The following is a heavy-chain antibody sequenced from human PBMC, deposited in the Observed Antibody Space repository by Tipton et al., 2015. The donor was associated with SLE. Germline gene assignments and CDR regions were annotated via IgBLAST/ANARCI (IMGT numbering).Heavy chain of an antibody. CDR2: IYTSGST. CDR1: GGSISSYY. V-gene: IGHV4-4*07. Sequence: TLSLTCTVSGGSISSYYWSWIRQPAGKGLEWIGRIYTSGSTNYNPSLKSRVTMSVDTSKNQFSLKLSSVTAADTAVYYCARLGGLLWFGDAVLGFDPWGQGTLVTVSS. CDR3: ARLGGLLWFGDAVLGFDP. J-gene: IGHJ5*02. D-gene: IGHD3-10*01.